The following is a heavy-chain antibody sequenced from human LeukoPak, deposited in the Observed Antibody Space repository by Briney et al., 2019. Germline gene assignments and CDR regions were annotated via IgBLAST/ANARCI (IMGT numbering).Heavy chain of an antibody. CDR1: GFTFSSYA. CDR2: ISGSGGST. Sequence: TGGSLRLSCAASGFTFSSYAMSWVRQAPGKGLEWVSAISGSGGSTYYADSVKGRFTISRDNSKNTLYLQMNSLRAEDTAVYYCAKVVWFGELGDYWGQGTLVTVSP. D-gene: IGHD3-10*01. V-gene: IGHV3-23*01. CDR3: AKVVWFGELGDY. J-gene: IGHJ4*02.